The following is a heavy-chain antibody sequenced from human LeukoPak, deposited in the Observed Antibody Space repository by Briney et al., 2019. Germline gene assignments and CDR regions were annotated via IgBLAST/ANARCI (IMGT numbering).Heavy chain of an antibody. CDR3: ARGIGGYYYYYMDV. CDR2: IIPIFGTA. V-gene: IGHV1-69*06. CDR1: GGTFSSYA. J-gene: IGHJ6*03. Sequence: ASVKVSCKASGGTFSSYAISWVRQAPGQGLEWMGGIIPIFGTANYAQKFQGRVTITADKSTSTAYMELSSLRSEDTAVYYCARGIGGYYYYYMDVWGKGTTVTVSS.